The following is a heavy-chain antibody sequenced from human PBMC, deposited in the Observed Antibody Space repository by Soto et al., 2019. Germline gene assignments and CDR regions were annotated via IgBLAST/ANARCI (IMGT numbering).Heavy chain of an antibody. Sequence: EVRLLESGGGLVQPGGSLSLSCAASGFTFNSYAMNWVRQAPGKGLAWVSTISGSGGSTYYADSVKGRFTVSRDNSKNTLYLQMNSLRADDTAIYYCAKELSGSSDHYNYYGMDVWGQGTTVTVSS. D-gene: IGHD1-26*01. CDR3: AKELSGSSDHYNYYGMDV. J-gene: IGHJ6*02. CDR1: GFTFNSYA. CDR2: ISGSGGST. V-gene: IGHV3-23*01.